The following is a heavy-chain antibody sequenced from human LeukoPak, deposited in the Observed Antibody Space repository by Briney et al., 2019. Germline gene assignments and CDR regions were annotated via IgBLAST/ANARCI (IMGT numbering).Heavy chain of an antibody. J-gene: IGHJ4*02. D-gene: IGHD3-22*01. V-gene: IGHV3-23*01. CDR2: ISGSGGST. Sequence: PGGSLRLSCAASGFTFSSYAMSWVRQAPGKGLEWVSAISGSGGSTYYADSVKGRFTISRDNSKNTLYLQMNSLRAEDTAVYYCAKGPSGYYDSRDPDTYSYYFDYWGQGTLVTVSS. CDR1: GFTFSSYA. CDR3: AKGPSGYYDSRDPDTYSYYFDY.